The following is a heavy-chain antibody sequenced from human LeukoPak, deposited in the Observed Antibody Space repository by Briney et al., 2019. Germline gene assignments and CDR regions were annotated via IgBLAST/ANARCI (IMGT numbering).Heavy chain of an antibody. CDR3: ARGGVVVAATPGWFDP. CDR1: GYTFTRYG. D-gene: IGHD2-15*01. Sequence: GASVKVSCKASGYTFTRYGISWVRQAPGQGLEWMGWISAYNGNTNYAQKLQGRVTMTTDTSTSTAYMELRSLRSDDTAVYYCARGGVVVAATPGWFDPWGQGTLVTVSS. J-gene: IGHJ5*02. CDR2: ISAYNGNT. V-gene: IGHV1-18*01.